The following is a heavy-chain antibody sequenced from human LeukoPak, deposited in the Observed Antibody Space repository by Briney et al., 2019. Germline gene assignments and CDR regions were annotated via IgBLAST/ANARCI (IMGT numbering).Heavy chain of an antibody. Sequence: ASVKVSCMTSGYTFTDYFMHWVRQAPGQGLEWMGWINPKSGDTKDAQKFQGRVTMTRDTSISAAYMELSSLRSEDTAIYYCARGPAAYMKRDNNWFDPWGQGTLVTVSS. D-gene: IGHD2-2*02. CDR2: INPKSGDT. V-gene: IGHV1-2*02. J-gene: IGHJ5*02. CDR1: GYTFTDYF. CDR3: ARGPAAYMKRDNNWFDP.